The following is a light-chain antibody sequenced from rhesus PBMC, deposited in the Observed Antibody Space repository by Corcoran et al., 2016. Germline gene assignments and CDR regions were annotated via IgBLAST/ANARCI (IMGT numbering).Light chain of an antibody. CDR3: QQHNNFPRT. CDR1: QGIGTS. V-gene: IGKV1S3*01. Sequence: DIQMTQSPSSLSASVGDTVTITCRASQGIGTSLAWYQQKPGKAPKPLLFYASTLEGGVPSRFSGSGSGTDFTLTITSLQPEDFAIYYCQQHNNFPRTFGHGSKVEIQ. CDR2: YAS. J-gene: IGKJ1*01.